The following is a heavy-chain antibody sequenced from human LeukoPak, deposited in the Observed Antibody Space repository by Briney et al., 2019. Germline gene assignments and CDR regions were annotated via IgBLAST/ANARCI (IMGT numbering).Heavy chain of an antibody. D-gene: IGHD2-2*01. CDR2: ISSSSSTI. CDR3: ARVLVASTSSPFDY. CDR1: GFTFSTYS. Sequence: GGSLRLSCAASGFTFSTYSMNWVRQAPGKGLEWVSYISSSSSTIYYADSVKGRFTISRDNAKNSLYLQMNSLRAEDTAVYYCARVLVASTSSPFDYWGQGTLVTVSS. V-gene: IGHV3-48*01. J-gene: IGHJ4*02.